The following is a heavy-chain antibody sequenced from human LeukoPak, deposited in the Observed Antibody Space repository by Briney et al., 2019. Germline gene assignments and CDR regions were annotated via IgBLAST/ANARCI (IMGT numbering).Heavy chain of an antibody. CDR2: ISGYNTYT. D-gene: IGHD3-16*01. CDR3: ARVRLVWGMETFDL. V-gene: IGHV1-18*01. CDR1: NNTLSNNG. Sequence: GASVKVSCKASNNTLSNNGITWVRQAPGQGLEWMGWISGYNTYTTYAQKFQDRVTMTKDTSTNTAYMEMRSLRSDDTAIYYRARVRLVWGMETFDLWGQGTMVTVSS. J-gene: IGHJ3*01.